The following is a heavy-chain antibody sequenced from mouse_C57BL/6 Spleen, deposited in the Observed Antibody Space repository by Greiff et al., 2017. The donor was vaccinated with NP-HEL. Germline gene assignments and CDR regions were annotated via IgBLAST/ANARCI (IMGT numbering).Heavy chain of an antibody. Sequence: EVQVVESGGGLVKPGGSLKLSCAASGFTFSSYTMSWVRQTPEKRLEWVATISGGGGNTYYPDSVKGRFTISRDNAKNTLYLQMSSLRSEDTALYYCARGDEGDFDYWGQGTTLTVSS. CDR3: ARGDEGDFDY. J-gene: IGHJ2*01. CDR1: GFTFSSYT. V-gene: IGHV5-9*01. CDR2: ISGGGGNT.